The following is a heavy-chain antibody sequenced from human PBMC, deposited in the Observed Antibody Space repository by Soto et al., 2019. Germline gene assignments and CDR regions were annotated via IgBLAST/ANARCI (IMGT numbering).Heavy chain of an antibody. J-gene: IGHJ4*02. CDR2: IKHDGSS. CDR3: ARGFTYSH. CDR1: CGSLRGYY. D-gene: IGHD1-26*01. Sequence: PSETLSLTCAVYCGSLRGYYWSWIRQSSGKGLEWIGEIKHDGSSNYNPSLESRLTISLDMSKNQFSLKLTSVTAADTALYYCARGFTYSHWGQGTLVTVSS. V-gene: IGHV4-34*01.